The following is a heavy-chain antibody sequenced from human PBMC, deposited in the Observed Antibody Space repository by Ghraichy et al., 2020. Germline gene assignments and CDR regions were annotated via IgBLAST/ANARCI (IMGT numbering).Heavy chain of an antibody. Sequence: ASVKVSCKASGYTFTGYYMHWVRQAPGQGLEWMGWINPNSGGTNYAQKFQGRVTMTRDTSISTAYMELSRLRSDDTAVYYCAREGLYLGGYDLAAFDIWGQGTMVTVSS. CDR3: AREGLYLGGYDLAAFDI. D-gene: IGHD5-12*01. J-gene: IGHJ3*02. CDR2: INPNSGGT. V-gene: IGHV1-2*02. CDR1: GYTFTGYY.